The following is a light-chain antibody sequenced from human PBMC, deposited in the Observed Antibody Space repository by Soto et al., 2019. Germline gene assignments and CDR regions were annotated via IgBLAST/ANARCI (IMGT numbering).Light chain of an antibody. V-gene: IGLV8-61*01. CDR3: ALYVGSGTVV. CDR1: SASVLTSYY. Sequence: QTVVSQEPSFSVSPGETVTLTCGLTSASVLTSYYPSWYQQTPGQAPRTLIYSTNIRSSGVPDRFSGSILGNKAALTNTGAQADDEADYNCALYVGSGTVVFGGGTKLTVL. CDR2: STN. J-gene: IGLJ2*01.